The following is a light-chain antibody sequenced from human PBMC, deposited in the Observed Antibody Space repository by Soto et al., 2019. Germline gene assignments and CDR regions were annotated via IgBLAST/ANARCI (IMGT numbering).Light chain of an antibody. J-gene: IGKJ2*01. CDR2: GSS. Sequence: EVVLTQSPGTLSLSPGERATLSCRASQSVSNNYFAWYQQKPGQAPRLLIFGSSDRATGIPDRFSGSGSETDFTLTISRLEPEDFAVYYCQQYVSSPPYTFGQGTKLEI. CDR1: QSVSNNY. CDR3: QQYVSSPPYT. V-gene: IGKV3-20*01.